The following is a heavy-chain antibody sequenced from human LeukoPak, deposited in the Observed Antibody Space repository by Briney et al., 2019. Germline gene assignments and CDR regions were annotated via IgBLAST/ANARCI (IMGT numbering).Heavy chain of an antibody. CDR2: ISSSSSYI. D-gene: IGHD6-19*01. CDR3: ARDRQWLSGNTYFDY. Sequence: SCAASGFTFSSYSMNWVRQAPGKGLEWVSSISSSSSYIYYADSVKGRFTISRDNAKNSLYLQMNSLRAEDTAVYYCARDRQWLSGNTYFDYWGQGTLVTVSS. J-gene: IGHJ4*02. V-gene: IGHV3-21*01. CDR1: GFTFSSYS.